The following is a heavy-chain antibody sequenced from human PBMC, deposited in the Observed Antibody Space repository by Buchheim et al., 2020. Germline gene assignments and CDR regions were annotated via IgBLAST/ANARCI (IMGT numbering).Heavy chain of an antibody. J-gene: IGHJ6*02. Sequence: EVQLLESGGGLVQPGGSLRLSCAASGFTFSSYAMSWVRQAPGKGLEWVSAISGSGGSTYYADSVKGRFTISRENSKTKLYMQMNSLRAEDTAVYYCARDDYGDYVSYYYYGMDVWGQGTT. V-gene: IGHV3-23*01. CDR2: ISGSGGST. CDR1: GFTFSSYA. D-gene: IGHD4-17*01. CDR3: ARDDYGDYVSYYYYGMDV.